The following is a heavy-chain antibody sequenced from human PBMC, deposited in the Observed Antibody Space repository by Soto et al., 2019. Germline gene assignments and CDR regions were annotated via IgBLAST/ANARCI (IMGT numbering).Heavy chain of an antibody. V-gene: IGHV1-18*01. Sequence: QVQLVQSGAEVKKPGASVKVSCKASGYTFTSYGISWVRQAPGQGLEWMGWISAYNGNTNYAQKLQGRVTMTTDTSTSTAYMELRSLRSDDTAVYYCASDLSIAVAGTNWFAPWGHGTLVTVSS. CDR2: ISAYNGNT. CDR1: GYTFTSYG. J-gene: IGHJ5*02. CDR3: ASDLSIAVAGTNWFAP. D-gene: IGHD6-19*01.